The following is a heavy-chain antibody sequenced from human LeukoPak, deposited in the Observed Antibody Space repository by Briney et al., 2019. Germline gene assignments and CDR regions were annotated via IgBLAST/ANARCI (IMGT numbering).Heavy chain of an antibody. CDR1: GGTFSSYA. V-gene: IGHV1-69*05. CDR3: ARDYLIAAAVGNWFDP. D-gene: IGHD6-13*01. CDR2: IIPIFGTA. J-gene: IGHJ5*02. Sequence: SVKVSCKASGGTFSSYAISWVRQAPGQGLEWMGGIIPIFGTANYAQKFQGRVTITTDESTSTAYMELSSLRSEDTAVYYCARDYLIAAAVGNWFDPWGQGTLVTVSS.